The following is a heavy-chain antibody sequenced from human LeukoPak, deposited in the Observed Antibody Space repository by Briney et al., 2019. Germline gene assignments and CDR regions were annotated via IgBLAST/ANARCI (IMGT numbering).Heavy chain of an antibody. D-gene: IGHD3-10*01. CDR1: GFTFDDYA. Sequence: GRSLRLSCAASGFTFDDYAMHWVRQAPGEGLEWVSGISWNSGSIGYADSVKGRFTISRDNAKNSLYLQMNSLRAEDTALYYCAKDMVRGVLYYFDYWGQGTLVTVSS. CDR3: AKDMVRGVLYYFDY. CDR2: ISWNSGSI. J-gene: IGHJ4*02. V-gene: IGHV3-9*01.